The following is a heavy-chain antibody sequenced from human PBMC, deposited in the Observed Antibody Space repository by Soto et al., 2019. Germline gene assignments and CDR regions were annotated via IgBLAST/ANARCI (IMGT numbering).Heavy chain of an antibody. V-gene: IGHV6-1*01. CDR2: TYYRSSSPT. Sequence: SQTLSLTCAISGDSVSSKSAAWNWIRQSPSRGLECLGRTYYRSSSPTDYAISVKSRITVNPHTYKNQFSLQLKSVTPDDTAVSYCARTEGHFEYWAQGTIVTLSS. CDR1: GDSVSSKSAA. J-gene: IGHJ4*02. CDR3: ARTEGHFEY.